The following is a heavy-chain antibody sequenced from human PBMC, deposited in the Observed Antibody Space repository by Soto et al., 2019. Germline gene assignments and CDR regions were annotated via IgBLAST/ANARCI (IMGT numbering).Heavy chain of an antibody. J-gene: IGHJ3*01. CDR3: ATWLQREHAYDV. D-gene: IGHD1-1*01. V-gene: IGHV3-53*01. CDR2: VYDADGK. CDR1: GMTVSVKKY. Sequence: GDLRLSCAVFGMTVSVKKYVAWVRQAPGKGLEWVSGVYDADGKYYADSVKGRFTTSRDSSKTIVYLEMNDLGPEDTAIYYCATWLQREHAYDVWGQGTTVTVSS.